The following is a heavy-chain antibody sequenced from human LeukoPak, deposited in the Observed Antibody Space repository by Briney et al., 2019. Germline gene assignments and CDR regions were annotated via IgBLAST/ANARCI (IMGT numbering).Heavy chain of an antibody. V-gene: IGHV3-21*06. D-gene: IGHD6-19*01. CDR1: GFTFSIYS. CDR3: AKDIEEWLVKGGGCFDY. CDR2: ISSASGYT. J-gene: IGHJ4*02. Sequence: GGSLRLSCAASGFTFSIYSMNWVRQAPGKGLEWVSSISSASGYTYSADSVKGRFTISRDNAKNSLYLQLNSLRAEDTAVYYCAKDIEEWLVKGGGCFDYWGQGTLVTVSS.